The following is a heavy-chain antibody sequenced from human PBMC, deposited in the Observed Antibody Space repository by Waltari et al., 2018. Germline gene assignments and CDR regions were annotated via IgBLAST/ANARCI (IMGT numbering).Heavy chain of an antibody. Sequence: QVQLVESGGGLVKPGGSLRLFCAASGLSFPAADMSWVRQAPGKGLEYISYISISGTTTNYADSVKGRFTISRDNSKNSLYLQMNSLRAEDTAIYYCVMQKGTNWGQGTLVTVSS. CDR2: ISISGTTT. CDR1: GLSFPAAD. CDR3: VMQKGTN. V-gene: IGHV3-11*01. J-gene: IGHJ4*02.